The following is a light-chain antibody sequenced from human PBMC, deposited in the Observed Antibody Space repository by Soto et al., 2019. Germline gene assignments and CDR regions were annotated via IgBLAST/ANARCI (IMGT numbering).Light chain of an antibody. V-gene: IGKV3-11*01. CDR1: QSVSSY. CDR3: QQDSCWPRT. Sequence: IVLTQSPATLSLSPGERATLSCRASQSVSSYLAWYQQEPGQTPRLLIYDASNSATGIPARFSGSGSGTDFTLTISTLEPDDCAVDYCQQDSCWPRTFGQGTKLVIK. CDR2: DAS. J-gene: IGKJ2*01.